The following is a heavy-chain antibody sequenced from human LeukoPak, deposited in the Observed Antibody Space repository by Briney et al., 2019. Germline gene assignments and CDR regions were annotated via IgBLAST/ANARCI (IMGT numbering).Heavy chain of an antibody. CDR1: GGTFSSYA. CDR2: IIPIFGTA. J-gene: IGHJ6*03. Sequence: GASVKVSCKASGGTFSSYAISWVRQAPGQGLEWMGGIIPIFGTANYAQKFQGRVTITADKSTSTAYMELSSLRSEDTAVYYCARVGPRGYDFWSGYYYYYMDVWGKGTTVTVSS. CDR3: ARVGPRGYDFWSGYYYYYMDV. V-gene: IGHV1-69*06. D-gene: IGHD3-3*01.